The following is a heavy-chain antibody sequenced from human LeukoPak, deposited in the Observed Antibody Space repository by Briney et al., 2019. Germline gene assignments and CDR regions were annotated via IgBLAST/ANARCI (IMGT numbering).Heavy chain of an antibody. CDR3: AKDSEDGHNWAPFDY. CDR1: GFTFSNYG. D-gene: IGHD5-24*01. Sequence: GGSLRLSCAASGFTFSNYGMHWVRQSPGKGLDWVAFIRYDGSNIYYADSVKGRFTISRDNSKNTLYLQMNSLRAEDTAVYYCAKDSEDGHNWAPFDYWGQGTLVTVSS. J-gene: IGHJ4*02. V-gene: IGHV3-30*02. CDR2: IRYDGSNI.